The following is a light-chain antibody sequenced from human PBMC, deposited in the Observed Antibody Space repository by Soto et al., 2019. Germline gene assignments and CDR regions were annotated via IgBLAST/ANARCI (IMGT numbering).Light chain of an antibody. Sequence: EVVLTQSPGTLSLSPGERATLSCRASQSVSSKLAWYQQKPGQAPRLLIYGASTRATGIPARFSGSGSGTEFTLTISSLQSEDFAVYYCQQYNSWPPYTFGQGTKVDIK. CDR1: QSVSSK. J-gene: IGKJ2*01. CDR2: GAS. CDR3: QQYNSWPPYT. V-gene: IGKV3-15*01.